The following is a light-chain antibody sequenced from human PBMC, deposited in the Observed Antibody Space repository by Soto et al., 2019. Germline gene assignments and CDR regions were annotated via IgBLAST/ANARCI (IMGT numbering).Light chain of an antibody. V-gene: IGKV1-39*01. Sequence: DIRMTQSPSSLSASAGDRVNITCRASKSISSYLNWYQHKPGKAPKLLIYAAYRLQSGVPPRFTGSGSRTDFTLTISNLQPEDFATYYCQQCNSCPYTFGQGTRLEIK. CDR2: AAY. J-gene: IGKJ2*01. CDR1: KSISSY. CDR3: QQCNSCPYT.